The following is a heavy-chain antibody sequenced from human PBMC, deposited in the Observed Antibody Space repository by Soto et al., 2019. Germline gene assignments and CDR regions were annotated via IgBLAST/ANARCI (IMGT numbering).Heavy chain of an antibody. CDR2: ISGSGGST. J-gene: IGHJ6*03. CDR1: GFTFSSYA. Sequence: PGGSLRLSCAASGFTFSSYAMSWVRQAPGKGLEWVSAISGSGGSTYYADSVKGRFTISRDNSKNTLYLQMNSLRAEDTAVYYCAKDHYDILTGYYPLYYYYYYKDVSGKGTTLTRLL. CDR3: AKDHYDILTGYYPLYYYYYYKDV. V-gene: IGHV3-23*01. D-gene: IGHD3-9*01.